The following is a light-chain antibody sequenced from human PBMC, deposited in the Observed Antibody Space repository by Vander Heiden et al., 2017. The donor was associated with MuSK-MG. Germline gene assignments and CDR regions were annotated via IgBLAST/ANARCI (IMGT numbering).Light chain of an antibody. CDR2: AAS. CDR3: QQSDSTLRT. Sequence: IEMTQSQSSLSASVGDRVTITCRASQSISSYLNWYQQKPGKAPKLLIYAASSLQSGVPSRFSGSGSGTDFTLTISRLQPEDFATYYFQQSDSTLRTFGGGTKVEIK. CDR1: QSISSY. J-gene: IGKJ4*01. V-gene: IGKV1-39*01.